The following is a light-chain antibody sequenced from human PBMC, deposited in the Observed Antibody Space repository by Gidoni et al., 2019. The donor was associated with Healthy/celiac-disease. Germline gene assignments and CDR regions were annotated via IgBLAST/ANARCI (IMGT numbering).Light chain of an antibody. CDR3: QQYYSTPT. CDR2: WAS. Sequence: DIVMTQSPDSLAVSLGERATINCKSSQSVLYSYNNKNYLAWYQQKPGQPPKLLIYWASTRESGVSDRFSGSGSGTDFTLTISSLQAEDVAVYYCQQYYSTPTFGQGTKVEIK. V-gene: IGKV4-1*01. CDR1: QSVLYSYNNKNY. J-gene: IGKJ1*01.